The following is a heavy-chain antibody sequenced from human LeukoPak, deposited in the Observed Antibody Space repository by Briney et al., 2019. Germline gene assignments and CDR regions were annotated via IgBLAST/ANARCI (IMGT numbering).Heavy chain of an antibody. J-gene: IGHJ5*02. D-gene: IGHD3-22*01. CDR3: ARRYFYYDSSGATNNWFDP. CDR1: GYRFTSYW. Sequence: GESLKISCKGSGYRFTSYWIGWVRQVPGKGLEWMGIIYPGDSDTRYSPSFQGQVTISADKSISTAYLQWSSLKASDTAMYYCARRYFYYDSSGATNNWFDPWGQGTLVTVSS. CDR2: IYPGDSDT. V-gene: IGHV5-51*01.